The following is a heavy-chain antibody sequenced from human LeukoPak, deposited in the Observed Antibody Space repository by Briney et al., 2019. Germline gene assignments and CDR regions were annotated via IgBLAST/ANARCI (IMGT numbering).Heavy chain of an antibody. D-gene: IGHD6-19*01. J-gene: IGHJ3*02. V-gene: IGHV1-69*13. CDR1: GGTFNSYA. CDR2: IIPIFGTA. Sequence: SVKVSCKASGGTFNSYAISWVRQAPGQGLEWMGGIIPIFGTANYAQNFQGRVTITADESTSTAYMDLSSLRSEDTAVYYCARPRSIAVAGTDAFDIWGQGTMVTVSS. CDR3: ARPRSIAVAGTDAFDI.